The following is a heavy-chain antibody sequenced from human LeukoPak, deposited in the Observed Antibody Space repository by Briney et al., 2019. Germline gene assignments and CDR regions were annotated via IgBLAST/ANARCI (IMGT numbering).Heavy chain of an antibody. J-gene: IGHJ4*02. CDR3: AREAIKDY. CDR2: ISSGSGTI. V-gene: IGHV3-48*02. Sequence: GGPLRLSCEVSGFTFSSHSMNWVRQAPGKGLEWVSYISSGSGTIYYADSVKGRFTIARDDAKNSLYLQMSSLRDEDTAVCYCAREAIKDYWGQGTLVTVSS. CDR1: GFTFSSHS.